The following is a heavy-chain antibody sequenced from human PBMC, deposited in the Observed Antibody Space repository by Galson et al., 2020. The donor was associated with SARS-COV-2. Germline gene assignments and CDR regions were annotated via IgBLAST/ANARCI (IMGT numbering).Heavy chain of an antibody. D-gene: IGHD1-26*01. CDR1: GGSISSGSYY. Sequence: SETLSLTCTVSGGSISSGSYYWSWIRQPAGKGLEWIGRIYTSGSTNYNPSLKSRVTISVDTSKNQFSLKLSSVTAADTAVYYCASEGYSGSYPTQRIDYWGQGTLVTVSS. CDR2: IYTSGST. CDR3: ASEGYSGSYPTQRIDY. V-gene: IGHV4-61*02. J-gene: IGHJ4*02.